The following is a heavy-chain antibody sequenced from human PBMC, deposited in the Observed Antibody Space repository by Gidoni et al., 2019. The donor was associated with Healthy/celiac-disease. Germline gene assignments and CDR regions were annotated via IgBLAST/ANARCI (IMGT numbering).Heavy chain of an antibody. CDR3: ARGYSSGWASGWFDP. D-gene: IGHD6-19*01. CDR1: GGSISSGSYY. V-gene: IGHV4-61*02. CDR2: IYTSGST. J-gene: IGHJ5*02. Sequence: QVQLQESGPGLVKPSQTLSLTCTVSGGSISSGSYYWSWIRQPAGKGLEWIGRIYTSGSTNYNPSLKSRVTISVDTSKNQFSLKLSSVTAADTAVYYCARGYSSGWASGWFDPWGQGTLVTVSS.